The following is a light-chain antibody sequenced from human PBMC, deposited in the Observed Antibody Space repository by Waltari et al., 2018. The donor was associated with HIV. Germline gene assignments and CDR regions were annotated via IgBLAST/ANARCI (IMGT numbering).Light chain of an antibody. Sequence: QSVLTQPPSVSGAPGQTVTISCTGSSPNIGTAYAVHWYQQVPGTAPKLLIYANTNRPSGVPDRFSGSKSGTSASLAISGLQTEDEADYYCQSYVSSVNVVFGGGTRVTVL. J-gene: IGLJ3*02. CDR3: QSYVSSVNVV. CDR1: SPNIGTAYA. V-gene: IGLV1-40*01. CDR2: ANT.